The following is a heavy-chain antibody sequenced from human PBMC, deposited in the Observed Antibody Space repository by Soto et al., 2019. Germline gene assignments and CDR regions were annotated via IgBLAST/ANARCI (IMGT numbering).Heavy chain of an antibody. CDR3: ARARVVVVPTATLWYYYGMDV. CDR2: IYYSGST. CDR1: GGSISSGDYY. J-gene: IGHJ6*02. D-gene: IGHD2-2*01. V-gene: IGHV4-30-4*01. Sequence: SETLSLTCTVSGGSISSGDYYWSWIRQPPGKGLEWVGYIYYSGSTYYNPSLKSRVTISVDTSRNQFSLKLSSVTAADTAVYYCARARVVVVPTATLWYYYGMDVWGQGTTVTVSS.